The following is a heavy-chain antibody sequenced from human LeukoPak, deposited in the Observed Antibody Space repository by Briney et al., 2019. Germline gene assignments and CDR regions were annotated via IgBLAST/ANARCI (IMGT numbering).Heavy chain of an antibody. CDR1: GFTFSSYE. CDR2: ISSSGSTI. D-gene: IGHD6-13*01. J-gene: IGHJ6*04. V-gene: IGHV3-48*03. CDR3: ARVQGSSWYPRDYYYYGMDV. Sequence: GGSLRLSCAASGFTFSSYEMNWVRQAPGKGLEWVSYISSSGSTIYYADSVKGRFTISRDNAKNSLYLQMSSLRAEDTAVYYCARVQGSSWYPRDYYYYGMDVWGKGTTVTVSS.